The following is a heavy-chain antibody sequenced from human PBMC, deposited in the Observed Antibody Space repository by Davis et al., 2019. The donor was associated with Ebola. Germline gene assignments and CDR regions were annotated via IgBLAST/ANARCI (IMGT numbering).Heavy chain of an antibody. J-gene: IGHJ6*02. V-gene: IGHV3-9*01. CDR2: ISWNSGSI. CDR1: GFTFDDYA. CDR3: AKDMGDYGDPVPNSGHRIYYYYYYGMDV. Sequence: PGGSLRLSCAASGFTFDDYAMHWVRQAPGKGLEWVSGISWNSGSIGYADSVTGRFTISRDNAKNSLYLQMNSLRAEDTALYYCAKDMGDYGDPVPNSGHRIYYYYYYGMDVWGQGTTVTVSS. D-gene: IGHD4-17*01.